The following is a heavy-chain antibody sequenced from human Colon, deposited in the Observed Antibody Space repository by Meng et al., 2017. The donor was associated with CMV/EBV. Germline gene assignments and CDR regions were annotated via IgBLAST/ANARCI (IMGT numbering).Heavy chain of an antibody. Sequence: GVPLSGYHWSWIRQAPGKDLEWIGDINHNGITKYNPSLKSRLTMSVDMSGNEFSLRLSSVTAADTAVYYCARQIWSGSLYNWLDPWGQGTLVTVSS. J-gene: IGHJ5*02. V-gene: IGHV4-34*01. D-gene: IGHD3-3*01. CDR2: INHNGIT. CDR1: GVPLSGYH. CDR3: ARQIWSGSLYNWLDP.